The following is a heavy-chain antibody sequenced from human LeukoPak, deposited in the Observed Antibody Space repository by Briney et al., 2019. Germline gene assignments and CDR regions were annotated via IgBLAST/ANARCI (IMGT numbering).Heavy chain of an antibody. D-gene: IGHD5-24*01. V-gene: IGHV4-34*01. CDR2: INHSEST. CDR1: GGSFSCYY. Sequence: SETLSLTCAVYGGSFSCYYWSWIRQPPGKGLAWIGEINHSESTNYNPSLKRQATISVDTSKNHFSLKLSAPSDADTPVYFFALSRDGYNYVGGREMVWKYYYYMDVWGKGTTVTVSS. J-gene: IGHJ6*03. CDR3: ALSRDGYNYVGGREMVWKYYYYMDV.